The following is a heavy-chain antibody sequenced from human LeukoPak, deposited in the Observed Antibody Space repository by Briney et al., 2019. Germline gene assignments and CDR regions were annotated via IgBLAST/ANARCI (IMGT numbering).Heavy chain of an antibody. CDR2: IYYSGST. Sequence: SETLSLTCTVSGGSISSSSYYWGWIRQPPGKGLEWIGSIYYSGSTYYNPSLKSRVTISVDTSKNQFSLKLSSVTAAGTAVYYCARTIYYYDSSGYYDYWGQGTLVTVSS. J-gene: IGHJ4*02. D-gene: IGHD3-22*01. CDR3: ARTIYYYDSSGYYDY. CDR1: GGSISSSSYY. V-gene: IGHV4-39*01.